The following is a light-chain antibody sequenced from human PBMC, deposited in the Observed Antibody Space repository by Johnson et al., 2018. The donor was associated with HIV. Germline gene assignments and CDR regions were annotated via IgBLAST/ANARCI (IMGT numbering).Light chain of an antibody. CDR3: GTWDSSLSAGEV. V-gene: IGLV1-51*02. Sequence: QSVLTQPPSVSAAPGQKVTISCSGSSSNIGNNYVSWYQQLPGTAPKLLIYENNKRPSGIPDRFSGSKSGTSATQGITGITPGDEADYYCGTWDSSLSAGEVFGTGTKVTVL. J-gene: IGLJ1*01. CDR2: ENN. CDR1: SSNIGNNY.